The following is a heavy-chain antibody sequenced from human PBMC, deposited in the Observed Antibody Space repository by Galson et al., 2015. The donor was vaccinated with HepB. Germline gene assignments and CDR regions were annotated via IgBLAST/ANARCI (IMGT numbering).Heavy chain of an antibody. Sequence: ETLSLTCTVSGGSVSSSSYYWGWIRQPPGKGLEWIGSIYYSGDTYYNPSLKSRVTISVDTSKNQFSLKLSSVTAADTAVYYCARHLNYYGSGSYGAYYYYGMDVWGQGTTVTVSS. CDR1: GGSVSSSSYY. CDR2: IYYSGDT. D-gene: IGHD3-10*01. CDR3: ARHLNYYGSGSYGAYYYYGMDV. J-gene: IGHJ6*02. V-gene: IGHV4-39*01.